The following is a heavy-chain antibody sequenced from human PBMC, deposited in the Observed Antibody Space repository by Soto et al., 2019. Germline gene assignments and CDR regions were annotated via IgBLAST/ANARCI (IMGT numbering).Heavy chain of an antibody. CDR1: GGSFSGYY. Sequence: LSLTCAVYGGSFSGYYWSWIRQPPGKGLEWIGEINHSGSTNYNPSLKSRVTISVDTSKNQFSLKLSSVTAADTAVYYCARLRFLEWLLYNWFDPWGQGTLVTVSS. V-gene: IGHV4-34*01. D-gene: IGHD3-3*01. J-gene: IGHJ5*02. CDR2: INHSGST. CDR3: ARLRFLEWLLYNWFDP.